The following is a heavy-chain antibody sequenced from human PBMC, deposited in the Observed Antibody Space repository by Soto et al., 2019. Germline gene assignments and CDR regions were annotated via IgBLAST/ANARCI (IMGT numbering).Heavy chain of an antibody. CDR2: IRSKAYGGTT. J-gene: IGHJ3*02. CDR3: TRVGITMIVVASEDAFDI. CDR1: GFTFGDYA. D-gene: IGHD3-22*01. Sequence: GGSLRLFRTASGFTFGDYAMSGVRQAPGKGLEWVGFIRSKAYGGTTEYAASVKGRFTISRDDSKSIAYLQMNSLKTEDTAVYYCTRVGITMIVVASEDAFDIWGQGTMVTV. V-gene: IGHV3-49*04.